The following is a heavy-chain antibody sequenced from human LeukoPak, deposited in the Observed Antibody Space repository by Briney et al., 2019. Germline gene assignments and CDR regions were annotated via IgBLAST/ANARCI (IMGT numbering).Heavy chain of an antibody. CDR3: ASPIDGYSSSWYSIDY. J-gene: IGHJ4*02. CDR1: GFTVSSNY. CDR2: IYSGGST. D-gene: IGHD6-13*01. Sequence: PGGSLRPSCAASGFTVSSNYMSWVRQAPGKGLEWVSVIYSGGSTYYADSVKGRFTISRDNSKNTLYLQMNSPRAEDTAVYYCASPIDGYSSSWYSIDYWGQGTLVTVSS. V-gene: IGHV3-66*01.